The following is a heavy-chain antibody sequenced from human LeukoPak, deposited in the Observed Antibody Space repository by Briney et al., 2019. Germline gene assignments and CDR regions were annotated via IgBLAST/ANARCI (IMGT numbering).Heavy chain of an antibody. CDR3: AKATGGYFAPFDF. V-gene: IGHV3-9*01. CDR1: GFTFDVYA. CDR2: ISWNGGNV. J-gene: IGHJ4*02. D-gene: IGHD2/OR15-2a*01. Sequence: PGGSLRLSCAASGFTFDVYAMHWVRQVPGKGLEWVSAISWNGGNVDYADSVKGRFTVSRDNAKSSLYLQMNNLRPEDTALYYCAKATGGYFAPFDFWGQGTLATVSS.